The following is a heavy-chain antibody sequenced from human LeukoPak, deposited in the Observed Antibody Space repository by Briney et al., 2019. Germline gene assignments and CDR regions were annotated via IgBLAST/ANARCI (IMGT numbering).Heavy chain of an antibody. CDR3: ARDPTLGGGIDY. D-gene: IGHD3-16*01. Sequence: ASVKVSCKASGYTFTCYYMHWVRQAPGQGLEWMGWINPNSGGTNYAQKFQGRVTMTRATSISTAYMELSRLRSDDTAVYYCARDPTLGGGIDYWGQGTLVTVSS. V-gene: IGHV1-2*02. J-gene: IGHJ4*02. CDR2: INPNSGGT. CDR1: GYTFTCYY.